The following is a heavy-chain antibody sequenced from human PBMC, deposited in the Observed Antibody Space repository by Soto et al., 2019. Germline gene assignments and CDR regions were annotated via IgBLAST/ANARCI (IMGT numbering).Heavy chain of an antibody. CDR2: IKQDGSEK. Sequence: VGSLRLSCAASGFTFSSYWMSWVRQAPGKGLEWVANIKQDGSEKYYVDSVKGRFTISRDNAKNSLYLQMNSLRAEDTAVYYCARDHYDSSGYYPIFDYWGQGTLVTVSS. V-gene: IGHV3-7*01. J-gene: IGHJ4*02. D-gene: IGHD3-22*01. CDR1: GFTFSSYW. CDR3: ARDHYDSSGYYPIFDY.